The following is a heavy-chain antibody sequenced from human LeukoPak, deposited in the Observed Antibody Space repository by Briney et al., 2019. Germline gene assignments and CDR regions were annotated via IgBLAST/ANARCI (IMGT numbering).Heavy chain of an antibody. CDR3: AKRITYYYDSSGSYYFDY. V-gene: IGHV3-23*01. D-gene: IGHD3-22*01. CDR2: ISGSGGST. J-gene: IGHJ4*02. Sequence: GGSLRLSCAASGFTLSSYAMSWVRQAPGKGLEWVSAISGSGGSTYYADSVKGRFTISRDNSKNTLYLQMNSLRAEDTAVYYCAKRITYYYDSSGSYYFDYWGQGTLVTVSS. CDR1: GFTLSSYA.